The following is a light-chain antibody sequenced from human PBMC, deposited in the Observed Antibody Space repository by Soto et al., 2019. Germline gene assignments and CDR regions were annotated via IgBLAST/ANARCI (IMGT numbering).Light chain of an antibody. J-gene: IGLJ1*01. CDR3: GSWDSSLSAYV. CDR1: SSNVGAGYD. CDR2: GTS. V-gene: IGLV1-40*01. Sequence: QSVLTQPPSVSGAPGQRVTISCTGSSSNVGAGYDKFWYLQIPGTAPKLLIYGTSNRPSGVPDRFSVSKSGTSATLGITGFQTGDEADYYCGSWDSSLSAYVFGTGTKLTVL.